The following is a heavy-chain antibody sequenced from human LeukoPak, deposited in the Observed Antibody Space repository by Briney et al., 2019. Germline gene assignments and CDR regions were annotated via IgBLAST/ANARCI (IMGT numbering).Heavy chain of an antibody. CDR1: GASISTSSYY. D-gene: IGHD1-26*01. V-gene: IGHV4-39*01. CDR2: IYYIGNT. CDR3: ARRPRGYFDY. J-gene: IGHJ4*02. Sequence: SETLSLTCTVSGASISTSSYYWAWIRQPPGKGLEWIGTIYYIGNTFYNPSLKSRVTISVDTSRSQFSLKLNSVTAADTAVYYCARRPRGYFDYWGQGTLVTVSS.